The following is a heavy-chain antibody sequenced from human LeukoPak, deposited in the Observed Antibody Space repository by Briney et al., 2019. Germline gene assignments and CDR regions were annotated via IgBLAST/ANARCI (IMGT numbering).Heavy chain of an antibody. D-gene: IGHD5-18*01. CDR1: GFTFSNHA. CDR3: AREGVTYSYGYVDY. Sequence: GGSLRLSCAASGFTFSNHAVHWVRQAPGKGLEWLAVISYDASYKYYADSVKGRFTISRDNSKNTLYLQMNSLRAEDTAVYYCAREGVTYSYGYVDYWGQGTLVTVSS. CDR2: ISYDASYK. V-gene: IGHV3-30-3*01. J-gene: IGHJ4*02.